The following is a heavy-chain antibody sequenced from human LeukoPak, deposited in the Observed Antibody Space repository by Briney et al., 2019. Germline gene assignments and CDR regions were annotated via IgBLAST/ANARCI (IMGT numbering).Heavy chain of an antibody. V-gene: IGHV3-53*05. Sequence: PGGSLRLSCAASGFTFSSYWMSWVRQAPGRGLEWVSVIYSGGSTYYADSVKGRFTISRDNAKNSLYLQMNSLKAEDTAFYYCAKVGIFGLVTYYFDYWGQGTLVTVSS. J-gene: IGHJ4*02. CDR3: AKVGIFGLVTYYFDY. CDR2: IYSGGST. D-gene: IGHD3/OR15-3a*01. CDR1: GFTFSSYW.